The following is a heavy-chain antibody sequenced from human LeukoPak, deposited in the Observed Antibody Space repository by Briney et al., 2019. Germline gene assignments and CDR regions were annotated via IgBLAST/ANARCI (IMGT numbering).Heavy chain of an antibody. CDR3: ARLGDYYYYYYMDV. J-gene: IGHJ6*03. D-gene: IGHD3-16*01. Sequence: PSETLSLTCTVPGGSISSSSYYWGWIRQPPGKGLEWIGSIYYSGSTYYNPSLKSRVTISVDTSKNQFSLKLSSVTAADTAVYYCARLGDYYYYYYMDVWGKGTTVTVSS. CDR1: GGSISSSSYY. V-gene: IGHV4-39*01. CDR2: IYYSGST.